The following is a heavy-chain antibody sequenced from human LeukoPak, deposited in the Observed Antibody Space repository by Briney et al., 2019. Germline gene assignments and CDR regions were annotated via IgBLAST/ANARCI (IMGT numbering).Heavy chain of an antibody. D-gene: IGHD3-10*01. CDR3: ARDYGSGRFGETADY. CDR2: LSYDGTKK. CDR1: GFTFSTSA. V-gene: IGHV3-30*04. Sequence: GRSLRLSCAASGFTFSTSAMLWVRQAPGKGLEWVAILSYDGTKKYYAASVKGRFTISRDNSKNTLYLQMNSLRPEDTAVYFCARDYGSGRFGETADYWGQGTLVAVSS. J-gene: IGHJ4*02.